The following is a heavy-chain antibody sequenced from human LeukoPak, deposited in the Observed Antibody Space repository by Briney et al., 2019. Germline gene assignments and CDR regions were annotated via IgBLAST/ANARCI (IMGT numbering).Heavy chain of an antibody. CDR3: ARLPGCSGADCFRAFDI. V-gene: IGHV4-59*08. Sequence: SETLSLTCTVSDDSISSYYWIWIRQPPGKGLEWIGYIHHSGSANYNPSLRSRITMSVDTSKNHFPLSLISVTAADTAVYYCARLPGCSGADCFRAFDIWGQGTMVTVSS. D-gene: IGHD2-21*02. CDR1: DDSISSYY. J-gene: IGHJ3*02. CDR2: IHHSGSA.